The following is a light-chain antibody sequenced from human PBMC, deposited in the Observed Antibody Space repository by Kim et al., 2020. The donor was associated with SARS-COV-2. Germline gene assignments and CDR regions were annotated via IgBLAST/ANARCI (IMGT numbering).Light chain of an antibody. CDR1: SSDVGGYNY. Sequence: GQSITIACTGTSSDVGGYNYVSWYQQHPDKAPKRMIYDVSNRPSGVSNRFSGSKSGNTASLTISGLQAEDEAYYYCSSYTSSSTRVFGGGTQLTVL. V-gene: IGLV2-14*03. J-gene: IGLJ3*02. CDR3: SSYTSSSTRV. CDR2: DVS.